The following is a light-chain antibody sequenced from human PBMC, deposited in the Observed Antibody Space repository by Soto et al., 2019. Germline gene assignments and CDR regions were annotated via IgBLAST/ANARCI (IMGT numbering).Light chain of an antibody. CDR3: SSYTSSSTLRV. V-gene: IGLV2-14*01. CDR2: EVS. Sequence: QSVLTQPASVSGSPGQSITISCTGTSSDVGGYNHVSWYQQHPGKAPKLMIYEVSNRPSGVSNRFSGTKSGNTASLTISGLQAEEEADYYCSSYTSSSTLRVFGGGTKVTVL. J-gene: IGLJ2*01. CDR1: SSDVGGYNH.